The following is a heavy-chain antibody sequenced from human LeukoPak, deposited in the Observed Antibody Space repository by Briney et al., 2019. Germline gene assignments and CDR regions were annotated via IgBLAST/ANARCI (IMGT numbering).Heavy chain of an antibody. D-gene: IGHD5-12*01. Sequence: PGGSLRLSCAISGFIFNTNGMNWVRQSPGKGLEWLATIAGGDESTYYADSVKGRFTISRDNSKNTLYLQMNSLRAEDTAVYYCAKAHRGYSGGYWGQGTLVTVSS. CDR2: IAGGDEST. CDR1: GFIFNTNG. CDR3: AKAHRGYSGGY. V-gene: IGHV3-23*01. J-gene: IGHJ4*02.